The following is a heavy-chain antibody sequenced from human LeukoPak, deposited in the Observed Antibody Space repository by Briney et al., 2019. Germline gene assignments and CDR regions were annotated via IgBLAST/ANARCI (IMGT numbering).Heavy chain of an antibody. J-gene: IGHJ4*02. D-gene: IGHD3-3*01. Sequence: PSETLSLTCAVYGGSFSGYYWSWIRQPPGKGLEWIGEINHSGSTNYNPSLKSRVTISVDTSKNQFSLKLSSVTAADTAVYYCARRRANDFWSGYPISGWGQGTLVTVSS. CDR3: ARRRANDFWSGYPISG. V-gene: IGHV4-34*01. CDR1: GGSFSGYY. CDR2: INHSGST.